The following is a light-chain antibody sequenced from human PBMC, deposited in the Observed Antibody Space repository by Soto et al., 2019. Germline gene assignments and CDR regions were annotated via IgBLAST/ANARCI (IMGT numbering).Light chain of an antibody. V-gene: IGKV3-20*01. CDR2: GAS. CDR1: QSVSSSY. J-gene: IGKJ1*01. CDR3: QHYCSTRWT. Sequence: IVSSQDPGMPHLSNAERATLYCRASQSVSSSYLAWYQQKPGQAPRLLIYGASTRASGIPDRFSGSGSGTDFALTISRLQAEDVAVYYCQHYCSTRWTSCQGTKVDIK.